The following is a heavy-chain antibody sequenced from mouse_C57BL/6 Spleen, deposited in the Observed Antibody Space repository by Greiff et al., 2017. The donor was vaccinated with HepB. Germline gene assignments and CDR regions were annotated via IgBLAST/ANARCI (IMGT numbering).Heavy chain of an antibody. Sequence: VQLQQSGAELVKPGASVKLSCKASGYTFTSYWMHWVKQRPGRGLEWIGRIDPNSGGTKYNEKFKSKATLTVDKPSSTAYMQLSSLTSEDSAVYYCARLREISYDYAMDYWGQRTSVTVSS. CDR3: ARLREISYDYAMDY. CDR1: GYTFTSYW. CDR2: IDPNSGGT. V-gene: IGHV1-72*01. D-gene: IGHD1-1*01. J-gene: IGHJ4*01.